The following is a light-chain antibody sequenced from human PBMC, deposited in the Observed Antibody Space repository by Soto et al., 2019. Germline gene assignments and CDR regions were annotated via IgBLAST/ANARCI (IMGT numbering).Light chain of an antibody. J-gene: IGLJ2*01. CDR1: SSNIGTYT. Sequence: QSVLTQPPSASGTPGQRVTISCSGSSSNIGTYTVNWYQQVPGTAPKLLIYSNNQRPSGVPDRFSGSKSGTSASLAIGGLQSEDEADYYCAAWDASLNGVIFGGGTQLTVL. V-gene: IGLV1-44*01. CDR3: AAWDASLNGVI. CDR2: SNN.